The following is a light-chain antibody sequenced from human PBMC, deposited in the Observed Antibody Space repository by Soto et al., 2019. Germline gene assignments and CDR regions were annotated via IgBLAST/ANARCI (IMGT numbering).Light chain of an antibody. CDR1: QSVSNY. Sequence: EIVLTQSPATLSLSPGERATLSCRASQSVSNYLAWFQQKPGQAPRLLIYDASNRATGIPARFSGSGYGTDLTLTISSLEPQDVAVYFCQQRSSWPLLTFGGGTKVEI. J-gene: IGKJ4*01. CDR2: DAS. V-gene: IGKV3-11*01. CDR3: QQRSSWPLLT.